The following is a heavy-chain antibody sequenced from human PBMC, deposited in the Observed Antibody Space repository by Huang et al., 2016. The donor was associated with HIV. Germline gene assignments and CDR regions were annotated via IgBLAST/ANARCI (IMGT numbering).Heavy chain of an antibody. CDR1: GFTFSSYG. D-gene: IGHD6-13*01. CDR2: ISYDGKTK. Sequence: QVQLVESGGGVVQPGRSLRISCAASGFTFSSYGMHWVRQAPGKGLGLVAVISYDGKTKHYAASVKGRFSISRDNSKTTVYLQLNSLRVEDTAVYYCAKGGSAAAVLDFWGQGTLVTVSS. J-gene: IGHJ4*02. V-gene: IGHV3-30*18. CDR3: AKGGSAAAVLDF.